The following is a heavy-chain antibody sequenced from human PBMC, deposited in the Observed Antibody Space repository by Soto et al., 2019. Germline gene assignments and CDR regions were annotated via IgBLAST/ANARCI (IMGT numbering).Heavy chain of an antibody. CDR2: INPNSGGT. D-gene: IGHD3-9*01. CDR3: ARDSYYDILTGYSRNAFDI. Sequence: ASVKVSCKASGYTFIGHYIHWVRQAPGQGLEWVGWINPNSGGTNYAQKFQGRVTMTRDTSISIAYMELSRLRSDDTAVYYCARDSYYDILTGYSRNAFDIWGQGTMVTVSS. V-gene: IGHV1-2*02. J-gene: IGHJ3*02. CDR1: GYTFIGHY.